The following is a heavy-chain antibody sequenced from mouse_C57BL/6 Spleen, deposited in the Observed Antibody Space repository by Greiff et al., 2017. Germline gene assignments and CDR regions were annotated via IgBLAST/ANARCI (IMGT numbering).Heavy chain of an antibody. J-gene: IGHJ2*01. Sequence: VQGVESGPGLVAPSQSLSITCPVSGFSLPSSGVPWVRQPPGKGLAWLVVIWSDGSTTSTSAPKSRLSIRKDNSKSQVFLKMNSLQTDDTAMYYCARHSNGYDYFDYWGQGTTLTVSS. CDR1: GFSLPSSG. CDR2: IWSDGST. CDR3: ARHSNGYDYFDY. V-gene: IGHV2-6-1*01. D-gene: IGHD2-2*01.